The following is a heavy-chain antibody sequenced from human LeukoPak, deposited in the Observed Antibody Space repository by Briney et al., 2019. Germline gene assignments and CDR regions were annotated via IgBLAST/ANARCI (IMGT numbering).Heavy chain of an antibody. D-gene: IGHD1-26*01. CDR3: VKDYQVGNSPAFGDY. CDR1: GFTFSSHA. Sequence: GGSLRLSCAASGFTFSSHAMSWVRRAPGKGLEWVSGLIENGATTYYADSVKGRFTISRDNSRNTMHLQMNSLRVEDTAVYYCVKDYQVGNSPAFGDYWGQGTLVTISS. V-gene: IGHV3-23*01. J-gene: IGHJ4*02. CDR2: LIENGATT.